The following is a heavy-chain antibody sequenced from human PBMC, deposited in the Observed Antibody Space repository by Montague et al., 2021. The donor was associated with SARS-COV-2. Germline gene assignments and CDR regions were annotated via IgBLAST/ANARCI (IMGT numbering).Heavy chain of an antibody. V-gene: IGHV3-13*04. D-gene: IGHD3-16*01. CDR1: GFSFSNYD. Sequence: SLRLSCAASGFSFSNYDMYWVHQATGKDLEWVSGIDTAGHTYYPGSVKGRFTISRENANNSLYLQMNSLRDGDTAVYYCARETTVQYYYAMDVWGQGTTVTVSS. J-gene: IGHJ6*02. CDR2: IDTAGHT. CDR3: ARETTVQYYYAMDV.